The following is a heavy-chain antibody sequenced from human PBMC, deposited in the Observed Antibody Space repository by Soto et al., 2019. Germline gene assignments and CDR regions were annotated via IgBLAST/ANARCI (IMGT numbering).Heavy chain of an antibody. CDR3: TRDAKYYDILTGYFVNDY. Sequence: QVQLVQSGAEVKKPGASVKVSCKASGYTFSNFGISWVRQAPGQGLEWLGWISTDNGNTKYAQKFKRRVTMTADTAATTAYMELRSLRSDDTAVYYCTRDAKYYDILTGYFVNDYWGQGTLVTVSS. J-gene: IGHJ4*02. CDR2: ISTDNGNT. CDR1: GYTFSNFG. D-gene: IGHD3-9*01. V-gene: IGHV1-18*01.